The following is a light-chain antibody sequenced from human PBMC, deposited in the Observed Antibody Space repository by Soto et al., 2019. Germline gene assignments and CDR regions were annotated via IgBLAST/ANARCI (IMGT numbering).Light chain of an antibody. CDR3: QQLYSFPLT. Sequence: IQLTQSPSFLSASIGARVTITCRASQDFSNFLAWYQQKPGRAPKLLMYDASTLQSGVPSRFSGSGSGTEFTLTISSLQPEDFATYYCQQLYSFPLTFGGGTKVEIK. J-gene: IGKJ4*01. CDR2: DAS. V-gene: IGKV1-9*01. CDR1: QDFSNF.